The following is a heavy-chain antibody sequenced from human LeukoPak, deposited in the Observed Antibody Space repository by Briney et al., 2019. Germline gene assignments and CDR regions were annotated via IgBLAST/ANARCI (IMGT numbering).Heavy chain of an antibody. D-gene: IGHD6-6*01. V-gene: IGHV1-46*01. Sequence: ASVKVSCKASGYTFTSYYMHWVRQAPGQGLEWMGIINPSGGSTSYAQKFQGRVTMTRDTSTSTVYMELSSLRSEDTAVYYCARDGIAARRSLGYFQHWGQGTLVTVSS. J-gene: IGHJ1*01. CDR2: INPSGGST. CDR1: GYTFTSYY. CDR3: ARDGIAARRSLGYFQH.